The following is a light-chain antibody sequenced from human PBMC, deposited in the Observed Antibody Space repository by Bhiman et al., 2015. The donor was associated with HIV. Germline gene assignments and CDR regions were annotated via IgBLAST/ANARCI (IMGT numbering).Light chain of an antibody. V-gene: IGLV3-21*01. Sequence: SYELTQPPSVSVAPGKTARITCGGNNIGSKSVHWYQQKPGQAPVLVIHQDSKRPSGIPERFSGSNSGNTATLTISGTQVLDEADYYCQAWDNTAGVFFGGGTKLTVL. CDR3: QAWDNTAGVF. J-gene: IGLJ2*01. CDR2: QDS. CDR1: NIGSKS.